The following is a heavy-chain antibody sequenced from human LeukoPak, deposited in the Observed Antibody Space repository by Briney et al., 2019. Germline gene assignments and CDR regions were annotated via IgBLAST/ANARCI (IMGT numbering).Heavy chain of an antibody. Sequence: ASVKVSCKASGYTFTSYAMHWVRQAPGQRLEWMGWINAGNGNTKYSQKFQGRVTITRDTSASTAYMELSSLRSEDTAVYYCARDRGYYGSGSEFDYWGQGTLVTVSP. V-gene: IGHV1-3*01. J-gene: IGHJ4*02. CDR1: GYTFTSYA. D-gene: IGHD3-10*01. CDR2: INAGNGNT. CDR3: ARDRGYYGSGSEFDY.